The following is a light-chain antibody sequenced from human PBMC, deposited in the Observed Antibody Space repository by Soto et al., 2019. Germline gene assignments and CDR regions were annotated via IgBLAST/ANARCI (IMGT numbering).Light chain of an antibody. V-gene: IGLV2-18*02. CDR1: SSDVGSYNR. Sequence: QSVVTQPPSLAGSPGQSVAISCTGTSSDVGSYNRVSWYQQPPGTAPKVMIYEVSNRPSGVPDRFSGSKSGNTASLTISGLQAEDEADYYCSSYTSSNTYVFGTGTKVTVL. J-gene: IGLJ1*01. CDR3: SSYTSSNTYV. CDR2: EVS.